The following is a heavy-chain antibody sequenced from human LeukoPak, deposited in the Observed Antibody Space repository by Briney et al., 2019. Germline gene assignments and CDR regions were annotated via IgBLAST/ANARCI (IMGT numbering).Heavy chain of an antibody. Sequence: GESLKISCQVSGYSFTNYWIGWVRQMPGKGLEWMGNIYPGDSDTRYSPSFRGQVTISVDKSITTAYLQWSSLKASDTAIYYCARQFAGYFDFWGQGTLVTVSS. J-gene: IGHJ4*02. CDR1: GYSFTNYW. CDR2: IYPGDSDT. D-gene: IGHD3-10*01. CDR3: ARQFAGYFDF. V-gene: IGHV5-51*01.